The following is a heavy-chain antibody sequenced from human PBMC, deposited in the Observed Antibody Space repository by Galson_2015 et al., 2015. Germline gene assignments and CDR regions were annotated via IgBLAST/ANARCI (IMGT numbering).Heavy chain of an antibody. CDR2: ISSSGSTI. Sequence: SLRLSCAASGFTFSSYEMNWVRQAPGKGLEWVSYISSSGSTIYYADSVKGRFTISRDNAKNSLYLQMNSLRAEDTAVYYCAREGSDFWSGYYMYFDYWGQGTLVTVSS. V-gene: IGHV3-48*03. D-gene: IGHD3-3*01. J-gene: IGHJ4*02. CDR1: GFTFSSYE. CDR3: AREGSDFWSGYYMYFDY.